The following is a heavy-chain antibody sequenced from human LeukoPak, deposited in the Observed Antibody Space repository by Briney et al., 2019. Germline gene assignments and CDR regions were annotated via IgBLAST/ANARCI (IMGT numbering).Heavy chain of an antibody. D-gene: IGHD4-17*01. J-gene: IGHJ6*03. Sequence: GASVKVSCKASGGTFSSYTINWVRQAPGQGLEWMGGIIPIFGTANYAQKFQGRVTITADESTSTAYMELSSLRSEDTAVYYCARSSSGDYGDYQYYYYMDVWGKGTTVTISS. CDR1: GGTFSSYT. V-gene: IGHV1-69*13. CDR3: ARSSSGDYGDYQYYYYMDV. CDR2: IIPIFGTA.